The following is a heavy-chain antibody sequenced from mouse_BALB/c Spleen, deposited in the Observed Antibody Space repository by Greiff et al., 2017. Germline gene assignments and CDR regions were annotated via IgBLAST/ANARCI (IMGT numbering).Heavy chain of an antibody. CDR3: ARDLGIYDGYYNAMDY. CDR2: IWAGGST. V-gene: IGHV2-9*02. CDR1: GFSLTSYG. J-gene: IGHJ4*01. Sequence: VQLVESGPGLVAPSQSLSITCTVSGFSLTSYGVHWVRQPPGKGLEWLGVIWAGGSTNYNSALMSRLSISKDNSKSQVFLKMISLQTDDTAMYYCARDLGIYDGYYNAMDYWGQGTSVTVSS. D-gene: IGHD2-3*01.